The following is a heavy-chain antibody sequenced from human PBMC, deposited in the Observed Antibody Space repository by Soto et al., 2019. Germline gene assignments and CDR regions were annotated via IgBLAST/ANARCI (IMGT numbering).Heavy chain of an antibody. Sequence: QVQLVESGGGVVQPGRSLRLSCAASGFTFSSYAMHWVRQAPGKGLEWVAVISYDGSNKYYADSVKGRFTISRDNSKNTLYLQMNSLRAEDTAVYYCAKGGKYSSGWYCLDYWGQGTLVTVSS. D-gene: IGHD6-19*01. CDR3: AKGGKYSSGWYCLDY. J-gene: IGHJ4*02. CDR2: ISYDGSNK. CDR1: GFTFSSYA. V-gene: IGHV3-30-3*01.